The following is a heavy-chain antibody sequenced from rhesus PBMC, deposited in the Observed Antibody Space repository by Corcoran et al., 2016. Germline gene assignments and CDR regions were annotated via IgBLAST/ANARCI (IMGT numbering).Heavy chain of an antibody. CDR1: GYTFPDSS. D-gene: IGHD5-24*01. Sequence: VLLVQSAATVQKPGASVTISCKASGYTFPDSSLPWIRPAPGHGLEWMGRVDPEDGEAIHAQKCQDRATITAETATDTADMELSSLRAEDTAVYYWATGRDSGYTDFDYWGQGVLVTVSS. J-gene: IGHJ4*01. CDR3: ATGRDSGYTDFDY. CDR2: VDPEDGEA. V-gene: IGHV1-111*02.